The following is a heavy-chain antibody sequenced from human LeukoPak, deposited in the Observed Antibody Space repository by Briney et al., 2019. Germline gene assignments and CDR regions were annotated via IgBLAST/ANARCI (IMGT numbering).Heavy chain of an antibody. V-gene: IGHV3-7*03. J-gene: IGHJ3*02. Sequence: AGGSLRLSCAASGFTFSNYWMTWVRQAPGKGLEWVASIKQDGSEKYYVDSVKGRFTISRDNAKNSLYLQMNSLRAEDTAVYYCARDRSSFDAFDIWGQGTMVTVSS. CDR1: GFTFSNYW. CDR3: ARDRSSFDAFDI. D-gene: IGHD6-13*01. CDR2: IKQDGSEK.